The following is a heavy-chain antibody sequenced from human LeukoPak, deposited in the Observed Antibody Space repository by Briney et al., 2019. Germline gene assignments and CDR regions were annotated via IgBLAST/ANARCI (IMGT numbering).Heavy chain of an antibody. CDR1: GFTFSSYA. CDR3: AKDYRGRDSDAFDI. D-gene: IGHD1-26*01. V-gene: IGHV3-30-3*01. CDR2: ISYDGSNK. Sequence: GGSLRLSCAASGFTFSSYAMHWVRQAPGKGLEWVAVISYDGSNKYYADSVKGRFTISRDNSKNTLYLQMNSLRAEDTALFYCAKDYRGRDSDAFDIWGQGTMVIVSS. J-gene: IGHJ3*02.